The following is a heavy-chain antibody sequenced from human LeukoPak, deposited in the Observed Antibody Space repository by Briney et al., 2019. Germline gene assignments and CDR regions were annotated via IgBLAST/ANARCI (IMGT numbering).Heavy chain of an antibody. Sequence: PSETLSLTCTVSGGSISSSSYYWGWIRQPPGKGLEWIGSIYYTGNTYYNPSLKSRVTISVDTSKNRFSLKLSSVTAADTAVYYCARQTFITGIDYWGQGTLVTVSS. V-gene: IGHV4-39*01. J-gene: IGHJ4*02. CDR2: IYYTGNT. CDR1: GGSISSSSYY. CDR3: ARQTFITGIDY. D-gene: IGHD3-22*01.